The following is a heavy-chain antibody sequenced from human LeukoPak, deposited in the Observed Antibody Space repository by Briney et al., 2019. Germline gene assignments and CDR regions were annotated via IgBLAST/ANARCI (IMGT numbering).Heavy chain of an antibody. CDR2: IKQDGSEK. D-gene: IGHD1-1*01. V-gene: IGHV3-7*01. CDR3: ARGYNWNVV. J-gene: IGHJ4*02. Sequence: GGSLRLSCAASGFTFDDYGMSWVRQAPGKGLEWVANIKQDGSEKYYVDSVKGRFTISRDNAKNSLYLQMNSLRAEDTAVYYCARGYNWNVVWGQGTLVTVSS. CDR1: GFTFDDYG.